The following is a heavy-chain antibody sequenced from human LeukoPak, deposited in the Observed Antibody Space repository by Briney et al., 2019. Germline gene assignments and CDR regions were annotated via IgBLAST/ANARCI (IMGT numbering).Heavy chain of an antibody. CDR1: GGSISSYY. J-gene: IGHJ6*02. V-gene: IGHV4-59*01. CDR3: AADPDGNYHYYYYGMDV. D-gene: IGHD4-11*01. Sequence: SETLSLTCTVSGGSISSYYWSWIRQPPGKGLEWIGYIYYSGSTNYNPSLKSRVTISVDTSKNQFSLKLSSVTAADTAVYYCAADPDGNYHYYYYGMDVWGQGTTVTVSS. CDR2: IYYSGST.